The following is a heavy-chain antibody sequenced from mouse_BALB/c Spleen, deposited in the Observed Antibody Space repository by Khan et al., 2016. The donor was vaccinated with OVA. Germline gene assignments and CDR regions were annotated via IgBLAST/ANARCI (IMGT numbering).Heavy chain of an antibody. J-gene: IGHJ3*01. V-gene: IGHV14-3*02. CDR3: VSPNWFAY. CDR2: IDPASGNI. Sequence: VQLKESGAELVKPGASVKLSCTASGFNIKDTYMHWVKQRPEQGLEWIGRIDPASGNIKYDPNFQGKATTTADTSSNTAYLQLSSLTSEDTAVYYCVSPNWFAYWGQGTLVTVSA. CDR1: GFNIKDTY.